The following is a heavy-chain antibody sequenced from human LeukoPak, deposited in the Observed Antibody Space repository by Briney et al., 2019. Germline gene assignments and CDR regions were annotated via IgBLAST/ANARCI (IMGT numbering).Heavy chain of an antibody. V-gene: IGHV3-43*02. CDR2: ISGDGGSA. CDR1: GFTFDDYA. J-gene: IGHJ6*02. CDR3: AKDLANSSGWYVRLVPIYYYGMDV. Sequence: QPGGSLRLSCAASGFTFDDYAMHWVRQAPGKGLEWVSLISGDGGSAYYADSVKGRFTISRDNSKNSLYLQMNSVRTEDTALYYCAKDLANSSGWYVRLVPIYYYGMDVWGQGTTVTVSS. D-gene: IGHD6-19*01.